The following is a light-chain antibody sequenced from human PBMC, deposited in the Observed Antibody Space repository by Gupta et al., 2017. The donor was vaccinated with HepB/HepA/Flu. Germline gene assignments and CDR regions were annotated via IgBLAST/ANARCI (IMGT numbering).Light chain of an antibody. V-gene: IGLV1-40*01. CDR3: QSYDSSLSAFYV. CDR1: SSNIAAGYD. Sequence: QSVLTQPPSASGTPGQRVPISCTRSSSNIAAGYDVPWYQQLPGTAPKLLIYGNSNRPSGVPDRFSGSKSGTSASLAITGLQAEDEADYYCQSYDSSLSAFYVFGTGTKVTVL. CDR2: GNS. J-gene: IGLJ1*01.